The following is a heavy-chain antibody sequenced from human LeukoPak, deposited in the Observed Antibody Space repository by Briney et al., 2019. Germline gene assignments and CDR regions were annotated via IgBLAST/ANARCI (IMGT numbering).Heavy chain of an antibody. Sequence: GESLKISCKGSGYSFTNYWIGWVRQMPGKGLEWMGLIYPGDSHTIYSPSLQGQVTISADKSTSTAYLQWSSLKASDTATYYCARQPNPDFDFWGQGTLVTVSS. CDR3: ARQPNPDFDF. V-gene: IGHV5-51*01. CDR1: GYSFTNYW. J-gene: IGHJ4*02. CDR2: IYPGDSHT.